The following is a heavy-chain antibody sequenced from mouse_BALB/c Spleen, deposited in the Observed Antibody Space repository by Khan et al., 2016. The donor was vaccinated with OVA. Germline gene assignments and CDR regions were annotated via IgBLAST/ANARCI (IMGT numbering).Heavy chain of an antibody. Sequence: QVQLQQSGAELENPGASVNLSCKASGHTLTSFWMHWVKQRPGQGFKWIGEINPSNGRTKYNEKFKSKATLTVDKSSSTAYLQLSSPTIEDSAGYKCAKLFIIFDYWGQGTTLTVSS. V-gene: IGHV1S81*02. CDR2: INPSNGRT. D-gene: IGHD1-2*01. J-gene: IGHJ2*01. CDR1: GHTLTSFW. CDR3: AKLFIIFDY.